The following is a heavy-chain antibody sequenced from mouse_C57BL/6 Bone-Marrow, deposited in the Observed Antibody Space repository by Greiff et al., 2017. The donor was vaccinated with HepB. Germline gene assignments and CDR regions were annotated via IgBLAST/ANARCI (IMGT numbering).Heavy chain of an antibody. D-gene: IGHD1-3*01. Sequence: EVKVVESGGGLVKPGGSLKLSCAASGFTFSSYAMSWVRQTPEKRLEWVATISDGGSYTYYPDNVKGRFTISRGNAKNNLYLQMSHLKSEDTAMYYCARPKPWFAYWGQGTLVTVSA. CDR3: ARPKPWFAY. CDR1: GFTFSSYA. V-gene: IGHV5-4*03. J-gene: IGHJ3*01. CDR2: ISDGGSYT.